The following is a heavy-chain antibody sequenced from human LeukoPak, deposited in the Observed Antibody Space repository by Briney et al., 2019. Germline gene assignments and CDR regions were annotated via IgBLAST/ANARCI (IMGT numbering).Heavy chain of an antibody. CDR2: ITTSDGNT. Sequence: GGSLRLSCAASGFTFSSYTMSWVRQAPGKGLEWVSTITTSDGNTYYADSVKGRFTVSRDNSKNTLYLQMNSLRAEDTAVYYCAKDGGLWVSAHWGDAWGRGTLVTVSS. CDR1: GFTFSSYT. V-gene: IGHV3-23*01. J-gene: IGHJ5*02. CDR3: AKDGGLWVSAHWGDA. D-gene: IGHD7-27*01.